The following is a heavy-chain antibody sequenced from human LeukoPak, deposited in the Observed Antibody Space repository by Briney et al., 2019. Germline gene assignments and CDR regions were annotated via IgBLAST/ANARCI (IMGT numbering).Heavy chain of an antibody. V-gene: IGHV5-51*01. CDR3: ARQVRDYYDSSGYYRYFDL. J-gene: IGHJ2*01. CDR1: GYSFTSYW. Sequence: GESLKISCKGSGYSFTSYWIGWVRQMPGKGLEWMGIIYPGDSDTRYSPSFQGQVTISADKSISTAYLQWSSLKASGTAMYYCARQVRDYYDSSGYYRYFDLWGCGTLVTVSS. CDR2: IYPGDSDT. D-gene: IGHD3-22*01.